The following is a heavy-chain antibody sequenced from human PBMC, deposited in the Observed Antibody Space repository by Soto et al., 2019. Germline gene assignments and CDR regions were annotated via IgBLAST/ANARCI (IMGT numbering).Heavy chain of an antibody. CDR1: GFTFDDYA. CDR2: ISGSGGST. D-gene: IGHD3-10*01. V-gene: IGHV3-23*04. J-gene: IGHJ6*02. Sequence: EVQLVESGGGLVQPGRSLRLSCAASGFTFDDYAMHWVRQAPGKGLEWVSGISGSGGSTYYADSVKGRFTISRDNSENTLYLQMNSLRAEDTAVYYCAKGAGVSYYYGMDVWGQGTTVTVSS. CDR3: AKGAGVSYYYGMDV.